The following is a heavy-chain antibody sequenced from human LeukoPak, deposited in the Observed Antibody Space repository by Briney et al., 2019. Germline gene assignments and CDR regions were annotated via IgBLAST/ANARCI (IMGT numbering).Heavy chain of an antibody. D-gene: IGHD2-2*01. CDR3: AKDPGQLEWFDP. Sequence: PGGSLRLSCAASGFTFSSYAMSWVRQAPGKGLEWVSGISGSDISTYYAVSVKGRFTISRDSSKNTLYLQMNSLRAEDTAVYYCAKDPGQLEWFDPWGQGTLVTVSS. CDR1: GFTFSSYA. V-gene: IGHV3-23*01. CDR2: ISGSDIST. J-gene: IGHJ5*02.